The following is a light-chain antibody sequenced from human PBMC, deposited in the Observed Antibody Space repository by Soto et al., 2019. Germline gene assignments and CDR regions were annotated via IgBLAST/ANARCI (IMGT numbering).Light chain of an antibody. Sequence: EIVLTQSPGTLSLSPGERATLSCRASQSVRSSYLAWYQQRPGQAPRLLIYGASSRAAGIPDRFSGSGSGTDFTLTISRLEPEDFAVYYCQQYGSSAITFGLGTRLEIK. CDR2: GAS. CDR1: QSVRSSY. CDR3: QQYGSSAIT. J-gene: IGKJ5*01. V-gene: IGKV3-20*01.